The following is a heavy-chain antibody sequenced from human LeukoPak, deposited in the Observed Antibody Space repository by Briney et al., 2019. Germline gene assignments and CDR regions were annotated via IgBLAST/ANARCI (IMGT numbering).Heavy chain of an antibody. D-gene: IGHD2-21*01. CDR1: GFTFSSYG. Sequence: GGTLRLSSAASGFTFSSYGMSWVRQAPGKGLEWVSYISSSSRTIYYADSVKGRFTISRDNAKNSLYLQMSSLRAEDAAVYYCAKAPVTSCRGAYCYPFDYWGQGTLVTVSS. J-gene: IGHJ4*02. CDR2: ISSSSRTI. CDR3: AKAPVTSCRGAYCYPFDY. V-gene: IGHV3-48*01.